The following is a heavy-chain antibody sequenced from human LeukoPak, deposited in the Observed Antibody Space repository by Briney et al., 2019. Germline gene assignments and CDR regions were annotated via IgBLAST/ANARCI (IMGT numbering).Heavy chain of an antibody. D-gene: IGHD3-22*01. CDR2: IYYSGST. V-gene: IGHV4-59*01. CDR3: ARGVRNYYDTGGYYYVGDAFDI. CDR1: GGSISSYY. Sequence: SETLSLTCTVSGGSISSYYWSWIRQPPGKGLEWIGYIYYSGSTNYNPSLKSRVTISVDTSKNQFSLKLSSVTAADTAVYYCARGVRNYYDTGGYYYVGDAFDIWGQGTVVTVSS. J-gene: IGHJ3*02.